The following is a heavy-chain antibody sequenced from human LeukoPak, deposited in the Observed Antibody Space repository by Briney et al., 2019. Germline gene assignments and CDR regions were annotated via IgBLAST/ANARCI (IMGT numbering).Heavy chain of an antibody. CDR3: AKVSTTGTTASNFDY. D-gene: IGHD1-1*01. CDR2: ISGSGGST. J-gene: IGHJ4*02. CDR1: GFTFSSYA. Sequence: GGSLRLSCAASGFTFSSYAMSWVRQAPGKGLEWVSAISGSGGSTYHADSVKGRFTISRDNSKNTLYLQMNSLRAEDTAVYYCAKVSTTGTTASNFDYWGQGTLVTVSS. V-gene: IGHV3-23*01.